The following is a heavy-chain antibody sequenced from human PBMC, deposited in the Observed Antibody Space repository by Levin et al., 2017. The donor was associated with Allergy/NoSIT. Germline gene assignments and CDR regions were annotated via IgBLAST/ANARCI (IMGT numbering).Heavy chain of an antibody. J-gene: IGHJ4*01. D-gene: IGHD3-3*01. CDR3: AREADYDFWSGHPFDY. V-gene: IGHV3-23*01. Sequence: GESLKISCAASGFTFNSYAMSWVRQAPGKGLEWVSGISNTGDTTYHAESVKGRPTISRDNSKKTLYLQMSSLRAEDTAMYYCAREADYDFWSGHPFDYWGHGTLVTV. CDR2: ISNTGDTT. CDR1: GFTFNSYA.